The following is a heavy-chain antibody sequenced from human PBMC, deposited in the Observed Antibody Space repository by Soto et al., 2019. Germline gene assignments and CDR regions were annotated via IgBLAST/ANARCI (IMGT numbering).Heavy chain of an antibody. D-gene: IGHD6-6*01. V-gene: IGHV4-34*01. CDR3: AGHGRIAARKYYYYGMDV. Sequence: SETLSLTCAVYGGSFSGYYWSWIRQPPGKGLEWIGEINHSGSTNHNPSLKSRVTISVDTSKNQFSLKLSSVTAADTAVYYCAGHGRIAARKYYYYGMDVWGQGTTVTVSS. CDR1: GGSFSGYY. J-gene: IGHJ6*02. CDR2: INHSGST.